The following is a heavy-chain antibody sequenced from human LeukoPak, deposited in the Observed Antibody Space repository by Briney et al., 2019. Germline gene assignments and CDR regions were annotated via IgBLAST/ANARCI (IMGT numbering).Heavy chain of an antibody. V-gene: IGHV4-59*01. CDR2: IYYSGST. D-gene: IGHD3-3*01. CDR3: ARGYYDFWSGSNWFDP. Sequence: SETLSLTCTVSAGSISSYYWSWIRQPPGKGLEWIGYIYYSGSTNYNPSLKSRVTISVDTSKNQFSLKLSSVTAADTAVYYCARGYYDFWSGSNWFDPWGQGTLVTVPS. CDR1: AGSISSYY. J-gene: IGHJ5*02.